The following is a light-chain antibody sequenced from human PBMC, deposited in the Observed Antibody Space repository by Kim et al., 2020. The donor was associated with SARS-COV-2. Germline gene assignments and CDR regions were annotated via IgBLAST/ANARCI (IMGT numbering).Light chain of an antibody. CDR1: SRDVGGYDY. Sequence: QSITISCTGTSRDVGGYDYVSWYQQHPGKAPKLMIYDVSDRPSGVSSRFSGSKSGNTASLTISGLQAEDEADYYCSSYSSRSTLYVFGTGTKVTVL. V-gene: IGLV2-14*03. CDR3: SSYSSRSTLYV. CDR2: DVS. J-gene: IGLJ1*01.